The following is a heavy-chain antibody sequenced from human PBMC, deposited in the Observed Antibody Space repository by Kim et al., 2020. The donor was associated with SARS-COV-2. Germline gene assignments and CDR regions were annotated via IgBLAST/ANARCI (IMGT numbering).Heavy chain of an antibody. Sequence: KGRFTISRDNAKNSLYLQMNSRRAEDTAVYYCARFVVVPAVRSYYYYGMDVWGQGTTVTVSS. D-gene: IGHD2-2*01. V-gene: IGHV3-11*06. J-gene: IGHJ6*02. CDR3: ARFVVVPAVRSYYYYGMDV.